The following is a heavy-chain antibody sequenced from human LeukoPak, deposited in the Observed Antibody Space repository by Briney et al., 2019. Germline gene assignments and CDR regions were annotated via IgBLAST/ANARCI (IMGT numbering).Heavy chain of an antibody. CDR2: INHSGST. V-gene: IGHV4-34*01. CDR1: GGSFSGYY. Sequence: PSETLSLTCAVYGGSFSGYYWSWIRQPPGKGLEWIGEINHSGSTNYNPSLKSRVTISVDTSKNQFSLKLSSVTAADTAVYYCARWASRFDPWGQGTLVTVSS. J-gene: IGHJ5*02. CDR3: ARWASRFDP.